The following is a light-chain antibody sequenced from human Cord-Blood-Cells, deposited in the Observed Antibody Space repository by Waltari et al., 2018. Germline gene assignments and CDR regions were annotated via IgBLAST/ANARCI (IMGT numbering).Light chain of an antibody. CDR3: QQYNSYSA. CDR2: KAS. J-gene: IGKJ3*01. Sequence: DIQMTQSPSTLSASVGDRVTITCRASQSISRWWAWYQQKPGKAPKHLIYKASSLESGVPSRFSGSGSGTEFTLTISSLQPDDFATYYCQQYNSYSAFGPGTKVDIK. V-gene: IGKV1-5*03. CDR1: QSISRW.